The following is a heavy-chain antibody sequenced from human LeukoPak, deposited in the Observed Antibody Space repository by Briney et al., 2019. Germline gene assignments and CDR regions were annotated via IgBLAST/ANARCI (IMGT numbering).Heavy chain of an antibody. J-gene: IGHJ1*01. V-gene: IGHV4-59*01. CDR1: GGSISSYY. D-gene: IGHD5-12*01. Sequence: SETLSLTCTVSGGSISSYYWSWIRQPPGKGLEWMGYIYYSGSTNYNPSLKSRVTISVDTSKNQFSLKLSSVTAADTAVYYCASRGSGYRYFQHWGQGTLVTVSS. CDR2: IYYSGST. CDR3: ASRGSGYRYFQH.